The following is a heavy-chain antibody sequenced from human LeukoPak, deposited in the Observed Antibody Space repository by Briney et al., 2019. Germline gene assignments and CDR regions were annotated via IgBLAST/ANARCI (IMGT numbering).Heavy chain of an antibody. D-gene: IGHD3-10*01. V-gene: IGHV1-2*02. CDR1: GYTFTGYY. J-gene: IGHJ4*02. Sequence: ASVKVSCKASGYTFTGYYIHWVRQAPGQGLEWMGLINPNSGDTNYAQKFQGRVTMTRDTSITTAYMELNSLRSDDTAVYYCARDLEGYHYGSGNYPQWGQGSLVTVSS. CDR3: ARDLEGYHYGSGNYPQ. CDR2: INPNSGDT.